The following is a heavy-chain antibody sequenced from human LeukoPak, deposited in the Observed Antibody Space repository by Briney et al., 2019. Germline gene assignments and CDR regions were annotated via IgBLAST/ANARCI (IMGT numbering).Heavy chain of an antibody. CDR3: ARDWGTSSLYLVN. D-gene: IGHD6-6*01. V-gene: IGHV3-30*02. J-gene: IGHJ4*02. CDR1: GFTFSSNG. Sequence: PGGSLRLSCAASGFTFSSNGMHWVRQAPGKGLECVAFIQNDGNNKRYADSVKGRFTISRDNSKNTLYLQMNSLRAEDTAVYYCARDWGTSSLYLVNWGQGTLVTVSS. CDR2: IQNDGNNK.